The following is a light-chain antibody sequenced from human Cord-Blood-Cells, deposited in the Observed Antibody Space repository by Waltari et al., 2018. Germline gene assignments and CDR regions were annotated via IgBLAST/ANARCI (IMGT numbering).Light chain of an antibody. CDR2: VAS. Sequence: LVSTQPPATLFVSPGERSTIPCRASQSGSSNLAWYQQKPGQAPRLLIYVASTRATGIPARFSGSGSGTEFTLTISSLQSEDFAVYYCQQYNNWPGWTFGQGTKVEIK. CDR3: QQYNNWPGWT. CDR1: QSGSSN. J-gene: IGKJ1*01. V-gene: IGKV3-15*01.